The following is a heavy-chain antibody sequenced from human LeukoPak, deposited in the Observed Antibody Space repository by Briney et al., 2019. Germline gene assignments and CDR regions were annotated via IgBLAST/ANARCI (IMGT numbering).Heavy chain of an antibody. CDR1: AGISSFY. D-gene: IGHD3-9*01. Sequence: PSETLSLTCTVSAGISSFYWSWLRQPPGKGLEWIGYVFHTRHTNYNPSLKSRVTMSIDPSKDQFSLEVTSVTAADTAVYYCAGSIFGYPWFDPWGQGTLVTVSS. V-gene: IGHV4-59*01. J-gene: IGHJ5*02. CDR2: VFHTRHT. CDR3: AGSIFGYPWFDP.